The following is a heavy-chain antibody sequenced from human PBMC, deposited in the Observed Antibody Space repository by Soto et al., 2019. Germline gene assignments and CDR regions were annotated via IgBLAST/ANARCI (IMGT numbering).Heavy chain of an antibody. Sequence: QVHLVQSGAEVKKPGASVKVSCKGSGYGFTTYGITWVRQAPGQGLEWMAWISAHNGNTNYAQKLQGRGTVTIDTSTSTAYMELRSLRSDDTAVYYCARGRYGDYWGQGALVTVS. CDR2: ISAHNGNT. D-gene: IGHD1-1*01. V-gene: IGHV1-18*01. CDR1: GYGFTTYG. CDR3: ARGRYGDY. J-gene: IGHJ4*02.